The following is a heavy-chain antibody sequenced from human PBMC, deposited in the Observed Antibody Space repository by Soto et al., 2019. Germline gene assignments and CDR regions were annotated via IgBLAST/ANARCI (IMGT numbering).Heavy chain of an antibody. D-gene: IGHD6-13*01. CDR1: GFTFSDYY. CDR3: ARDRARVYSSSWYGYYYYYGMDV. Sequence: PGGSLRLSCAASGFTFSDYYMSWIRQAPGKGLEWASYISSSSSYTNYADSVKGRFTISRDNAKNSLYLQMNSLRAEDTAVYYCARDRARVYSSSWYGYYYYYGMDVWGQGTTVTVSS. J-gene: IGHJ6*02. V-gene: IGHV3-11*06. CDR2: ISSSSSYT.